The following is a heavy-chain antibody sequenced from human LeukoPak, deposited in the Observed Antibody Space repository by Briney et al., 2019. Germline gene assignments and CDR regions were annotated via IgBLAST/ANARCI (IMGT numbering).Heavy chain of an antibody. J-gene: IGHJ5*02. D-gene: IGHD2-15*01. CDR3: ARSGVVVDALERGVANWFDP. CDR1: GFTFSSYA. Sequence: GGSLRLSCAASGFTFSSYAINWVRQAPGKGLEWISSISSSSSYIYYADSVKGRFTISRDNAKNSLYLQMNSLRAEDTAVYYCARSGVVVDALERGVANWFDPWGEGTLVTVSS. V-gene: IGHV3-21*01. CDR2: ISSSSSYI.